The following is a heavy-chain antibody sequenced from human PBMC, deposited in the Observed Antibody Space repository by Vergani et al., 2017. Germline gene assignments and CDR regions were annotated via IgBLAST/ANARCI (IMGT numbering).Heavy chain of an antibody. J-gene: IGHJ4*02. D-gene: IGHD6-19*01. CDR1: GFTFSSYA. V-gene: IGHV3-23*01. CDR3: ANPAGYSSGWDRGY. Sequence: EVQLLESGGGLVQPGGSLRLSGAASGFTFSSYAMSWVRQAPGTGLEWVSAISGSGGSTYHADSVKGRFTISRDNSKNTLYLQMNSLRAEDTAVYYCANPAGYSSGWDRGYWGQGTLVTVSS. CDR2: ISGSGGST.